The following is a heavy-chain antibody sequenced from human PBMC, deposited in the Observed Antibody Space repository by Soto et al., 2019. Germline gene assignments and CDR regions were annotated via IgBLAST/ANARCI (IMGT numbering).Heavy chain of an antibody. V-gene: IGHV4-59*08. Sequence: QVQLQESGPGLVKPSETLSLTCTVSGGSISSYYWSWIRQPPGKGLEWIVYIYYSGSPNYNPSLKSRVTISVDPSKNQFSLKLSSVTAADTAVYYCARQVGGWAPWYFDYWGQGTLVTVSS. CDR1: GGSISSYY. CDR3: ARQVGGWAPWYFDY. D-gene: IGHD6-19*01. CDR2: IYYSGSP. J-gene: IGHJ4*02.